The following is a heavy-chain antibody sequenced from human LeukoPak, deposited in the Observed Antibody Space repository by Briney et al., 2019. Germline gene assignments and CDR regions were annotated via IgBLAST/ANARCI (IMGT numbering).Heavy chain of an antibody. J-gene: IGHJ4*02. V-gene: IGHV3-53*01. CDR3: AKDPEAMYYFDY. Sequence: PGGSLRLSCAASGFTVSSNYMSWVRQAPGKGLEWVSVIYSGGSTYYADSVKGRFTISRDNSKNTLYLQMNSLRAEDTAVYYCAKDPEAMYYFDYWGQGTLVTVSS. D-gene: IGHD1-14*01. CDR1: GFTVSSNY. CDR2: IYSGGST.